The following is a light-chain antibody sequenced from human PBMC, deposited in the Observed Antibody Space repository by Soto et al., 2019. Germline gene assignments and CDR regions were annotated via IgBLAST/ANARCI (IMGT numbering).Light chain of an antibody. Sequence: ETVMTQSPATLSVSPGERATLSCRASQSIRSNLAWYQQKPGQAPRLLIYGASTRATGIPARFSGSGSGTKFTLNISSLQSEDFAVYYCQQYNNGPPPTFGQGTKVEIK. CDR2: GAS. CDR3: QQYNNGPPPT. V-gene: IGKV3-15*01. J-gene: IGKJ1*01. CDR1: QSIRSN.